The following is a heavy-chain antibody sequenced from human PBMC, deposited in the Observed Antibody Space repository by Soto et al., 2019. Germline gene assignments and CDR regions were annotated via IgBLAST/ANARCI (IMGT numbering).Heavy chain of an antibody. V-gene: IGHV5-10-1*01. CDR1: GYSFTSYW. CDR3: TRQSYDFWSGYPSYGMDV. CDR2: IDPSDSYT. D-gene: IGHD3-3*01. Sequence: GESLKISCKGSGYSFTSYWISWVRQMPGKGLEWMGRIDPSDSYTNYSPSFQGHVTISADKSISTAYLQWSSLKASDTAMYYCTRQSYDFWSGYPSYGMDVWGQGTTVTVSS. J-gene: IGHJ6*02.